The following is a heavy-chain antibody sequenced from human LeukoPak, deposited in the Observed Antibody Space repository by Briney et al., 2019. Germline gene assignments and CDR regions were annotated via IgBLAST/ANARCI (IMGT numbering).Heavy chain of an antibody. Sequence: NSSETLSLTCAVSHYSISSGYYWSWIRQPPGKGLEWIGYIYNRGGSTNYNPSLKTRVTISVDTSKNQFSLKLRSVTAADTAVYYCARDRPGIAVAGDAFDIWGQGSMVTVSS. D-gene: IGHD6-19*01. CDR3: ARDRPGIAVAGDAFDI. J-gene: IGHJ3*02. CDR2: IYNRGGST. V-gene: IGHV4-61*01. CDR1: HYSISSGYY.